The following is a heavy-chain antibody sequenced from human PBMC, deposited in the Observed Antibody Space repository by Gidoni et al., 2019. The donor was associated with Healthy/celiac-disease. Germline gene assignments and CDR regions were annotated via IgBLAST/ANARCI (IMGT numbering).Heavy chain of an antibody. D-gene: IGHD2-2*01. Sequence: QVQLVQSGAEVKKPGSSVKVSCKASGGTFSRYAVSWVRPAPGQGLEWMGGISPIFCTANYAQKFQGRVTITADESTSTAYMELSSLRSEDTAVYYCARGLGYCSSTSCYGGESRYYYYGMDVWGQGTTVTVSS. CDR1: GGTFSRYA. CDR3: ARGLGYCSSTSCYGGESRYYYYGMDV. CDR2: ISPIFCTA. J-gene: IGHJ6*02. V-gene: IGHV1-69*01.